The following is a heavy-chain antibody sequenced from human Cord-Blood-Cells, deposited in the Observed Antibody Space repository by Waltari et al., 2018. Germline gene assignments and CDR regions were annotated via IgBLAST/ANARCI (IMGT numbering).Heavy chain of an antibody. CDR1: GFTFSSSC. J-gene: IGHJ4*02. D-gene: IGHD6-13*01. Sequence: EVQLVESGGGLVQPGGSLTLSCAASGFTFSSSCLHWVRQAPGKGLVWVSRINSDGSSTSYADSVKGRFTISRDNAKNTLYLQMNSLRAEDTAVYYCARDRGHSSSWYLSWGQGTLVTVSS. V-gene: IGHV3-74*01. CDR3: ARDRGHSSSWYLS. CDR2: INSDGSST.